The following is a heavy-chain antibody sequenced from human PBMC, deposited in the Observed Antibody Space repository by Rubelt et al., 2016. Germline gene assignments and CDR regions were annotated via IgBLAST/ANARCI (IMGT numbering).Heavy chain of an antibody. Sequence: AASGFTFSSYSMNWVRQAPGRGLEWVSYISTSSSTIYYADSVKGRLTISRDNAKNSLYLQMNSLRAEDTAVYYCARDREAVAGGGGDAFDIWGQGTKVTVSS. CDR3: ARDREAVAGGGGDAFDI. V-gene: IGHV3-48*04. CDR2: ISTSSSTI. D-gene: IGHD6-19*01. J-gene: IGHJ3*02. CDR1: GFTFSSYS.